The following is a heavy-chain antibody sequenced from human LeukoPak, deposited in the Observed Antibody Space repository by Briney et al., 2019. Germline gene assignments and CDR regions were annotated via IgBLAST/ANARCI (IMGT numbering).Heavy chain of an antibody. D-gene: IGHD3-22*01. Sequence: SETLSLTCAVYGGSFSGYYWSWIRQPAGKGLEWIGRIYTSGSTNYNPSLKSRVTISVDTSKNQFSLKLSSVTAADTAVYYCAREGSYYDMSNWGQGTLVTVSS. CDR1: GGSFSGYY. V-gene: IGHV4-4*07. CDR2: IYTSGST. CDR3: AREGSYYDMSN. J-gene: IGHJ4*02.